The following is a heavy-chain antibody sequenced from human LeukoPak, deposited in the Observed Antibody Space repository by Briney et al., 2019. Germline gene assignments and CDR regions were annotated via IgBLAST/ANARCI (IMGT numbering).Heavy chain of an antibody. D-gene: IGHD3-22*01. V-gene: IGHV3-9*01. CDR3: AKDLSSAVTSALVLDV. J-gene: IGHJ6*02. Sequence: GRSLRLSCAASGFTFDDYAMHWVRQAPGKGLEWVSGITWNRDNIGYGDSMKGRFTISRDNVKNVLYLQMTSLRPEDTALYYCAKDLSSAVTSALVLDVWGQGTTVIVSS. CDR1: GFTFDDYA. CDR2: ITWNRDNI.